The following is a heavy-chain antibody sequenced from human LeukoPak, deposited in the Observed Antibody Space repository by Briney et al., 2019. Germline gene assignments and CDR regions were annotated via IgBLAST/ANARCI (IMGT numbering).Heavy chain of an antibody. CDR3: AKDIAQGYTFGSIEQDY. J-gene: IGHJ4*02. D-gene: IGHD5-18*01. CDR2: ISESGSGT. CDR1: GLTFSRYA. Sequence: GGSLRLSCAVSGLTFSRYAMSWVRQAPGKGLEWVSAISESGSGTYYADSVKGRFTISRDNSKDTLSLQMNSLGAEDTAVYYCAKDIAQGYTFGSIEQDYWGQGTLVTVSS. V-gene: IGHV3-23*01.